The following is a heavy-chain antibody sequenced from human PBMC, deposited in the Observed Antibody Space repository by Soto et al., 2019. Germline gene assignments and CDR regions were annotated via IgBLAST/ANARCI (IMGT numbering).Heavy chain of an antibody. J-gene: IGHJ6*02. V-gene: IGHV1-69*13. CDR3: ARDQQQRLEKRNLRSYYYYYGMDV. Sequence: SVKVSCKASGGTFSSYAISWVRQAPGQGLEWMGGIIPIFGTANYAQKFQGRVTITADESTSTAYMELSSLRSEDTAVYYCARDQQQRLEKRNLRSYYYYYGMDVWGQGTTVTVSS. CDR2: IIPIFGTA. CDR1: GGTFSSYA. D-gene: IGHD6-25*01.